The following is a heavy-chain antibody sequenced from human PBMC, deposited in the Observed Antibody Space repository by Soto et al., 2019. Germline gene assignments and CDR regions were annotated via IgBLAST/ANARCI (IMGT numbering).Heavy chain of an antibody. CDR3: AKCYHGGYEAFDS. J-gene: IGHJ3*02. D-gene: IGHD5-12*01. Sequence: GGSLRLSCAASGFTFSSHAMSWVRQAPGKGLEWVSAISGSGGTTYYAYSVKGRSTISNENSEDTLYPQRNSLRAEDMVVYYWAKCYHGGYEAFDSWGQGTMVNVSS. CDR1: GFTFSSHA. V-gene: IGHV3-23*01. CDR2: ISGSGGTT.